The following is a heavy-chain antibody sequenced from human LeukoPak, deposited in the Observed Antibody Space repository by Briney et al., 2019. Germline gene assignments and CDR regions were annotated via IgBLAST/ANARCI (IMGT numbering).Heavy chain of an antibody. V-gene: IGHV1-69*06. CDR3: ASPYDYGDHYLDALHI. CDR2: IIPLFGTA. Sequence: SVKVSCKASGDTFISFAVSWVRQAPGQGLEWMGRIIPLFGTADYAQRYQGRVTISADNSLNTAYLELSSLTSEDTAVYYCASPYDYGDHYLDALHIWGQGTIVTVSS. D-gene: IGHD4-17*01. CDR1: GDTFISFA. J-gene: IGHJ3*02.